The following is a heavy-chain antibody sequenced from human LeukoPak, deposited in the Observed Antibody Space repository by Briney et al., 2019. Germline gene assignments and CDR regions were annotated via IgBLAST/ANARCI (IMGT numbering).Heavy chain of an antibody. CDR1: GGSISDFSISGYY. CDR2: MYTSGST. J-gene: IGHJ2*01. D-gene: IGHD2-21*01. Sequence: PSETLSLTXSVSGGSISDFSISGYYWSWIRQPAGKGLEWIGRMYTSGSTNYNPSLKSRVTMSVDTSKNQLSLKLSSVTAADTAVYFCARDNGGDYWYSDIWGRGTLVTVSS. CDR3: ARDNGGDYWYSDI. V-gene: IGHV4-4*07.